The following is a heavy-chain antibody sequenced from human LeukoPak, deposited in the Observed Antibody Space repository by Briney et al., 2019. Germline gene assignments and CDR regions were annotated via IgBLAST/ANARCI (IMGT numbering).Heavy chain of an antibody. Sequence: GGSLRLSCAASGFTFNICGMHCVRQAPGKGLEWVGAIWYDGRNKYYADSVKGRVTISRDNSKNTLYLQMNSLRAEDTALYYCARGQEYYYDSSAYSKCDYWGQGTLVSASS. D-gene: IGHD3-22*01. CDR3: ARGQEYYYDSSAYSKCDY. J-gene: IGHJ4*02. CDR1: GFTFNICG. V-gene: IGHV3-33*01. CDR2: IWYDGRNK.